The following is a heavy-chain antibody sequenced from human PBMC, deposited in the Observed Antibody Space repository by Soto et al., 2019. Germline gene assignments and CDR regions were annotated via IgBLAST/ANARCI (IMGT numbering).Heavy chain of an antibody. J-gene: IGHJ5*02. Sequence: SVKVSCKASGGTFSSYAISWVRQAPGQGLEWMGGIIPIFGTANYAQKFQGRVTITADKSTSTAYMELSSLRSEDTAVYYCARPGYIIRRFPSSFHPSGQGILVTVSS. V-gene: IGHV1-69*06. D-gene: IGHD6-13*01. CDR1: GGTFSSYA. CDR3: ARPGYIIRRFPSSFHP. CDR2: IIPIFGTA.